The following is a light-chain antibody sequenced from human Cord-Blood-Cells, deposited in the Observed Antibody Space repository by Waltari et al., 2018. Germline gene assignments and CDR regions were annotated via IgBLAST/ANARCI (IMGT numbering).Light chain of an antibody. CDR1: SRDGGGYNY. J-gene: IGLJ1*01. CDR2: EGS. CDR3: SSYTSSSTYV. Sequence: HSALTQPASVSGSPGQSITISCTGTSRDGGGYNYVSWYQQHPGKAPKLMIYEGSNRPSGVSNRFSGSKSGNTASLTISGLQAEDEADYYCSSYTSSSTYVFGTGTKVTVL. V-gene: IGLV2-14*01.